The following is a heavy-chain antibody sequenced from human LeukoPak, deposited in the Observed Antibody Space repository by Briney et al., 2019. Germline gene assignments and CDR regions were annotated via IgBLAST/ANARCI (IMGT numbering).Heavy chain of an antibody. V-gene: IGHV3-74*01. D-gene: IGHD3-10*01. Sequence: GGSLPHSCAPSGSTFSSHSMYWVRQAPGKGLVWVSRINSDGSTTTYAASVKGRFTISRDNAKNTLYLQMNSLRAEDTAVYHCARDVQDSSGYWGQGARFTVSS. CDR3: ARDVQDSSGY. CDR1: GSTFSSHS. J-gene: IGHJ4*02. CDR2: INSDGSTT.